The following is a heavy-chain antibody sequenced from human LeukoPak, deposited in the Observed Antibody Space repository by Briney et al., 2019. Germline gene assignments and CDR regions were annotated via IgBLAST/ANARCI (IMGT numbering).Heavy chain of an antibody. CDR3: ARGRSGSYMNWFDP. CDR2: ISSNGGST. D-gene: IGHD3-10*01. Sequence: GGSLRLSCAASGFTFSSYAMHWVRQAPGKGLEYVSAISSNGGSTYYANSVKSRFTISRDNSKNTLYLQMGSLRAEDMAVYYCARGRSGSYMNWFDPWGQGTLVTVSS. J-gene: IGHJ5*02. V-gene: IGHV3-64*01. CDR1: GFTFSSYA.